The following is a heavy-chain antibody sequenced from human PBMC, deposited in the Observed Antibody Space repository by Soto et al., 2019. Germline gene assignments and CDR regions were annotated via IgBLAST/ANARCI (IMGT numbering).Heavy chain of an antibody. V-gene: IGHV3-23*01. J-gene: IGHJ4*02. CDR2: ISKSGGRT. CDR3: AIAEYGGNSSGVKIDS. Sequence: GRTVRLSCAASGFTFSSYAMNCVRQATGKGLERISSISKSGGRTYHADSVKGRFTISRDNSKNTLYLQMTRLRNEDTVVYYCAIAEYGGNSSGVKIDSWGQGILVSVSS. CDR1: GFTFSSYA. D-gene: IGHD4-17*01.